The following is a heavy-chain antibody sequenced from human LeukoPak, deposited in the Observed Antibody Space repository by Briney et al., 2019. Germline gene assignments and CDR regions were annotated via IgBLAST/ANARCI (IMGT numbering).Heavy chain of an antibody. D-gene: IGHD4-17*01. CDR1: GGSISSYY. CDR2: IYYSGST. Sequence: SETLYLTCTVSGGSISSYYWSRIRQPPGKGLEWIGYIYYSGSTNYNPSLKSRVTISVDTSKNQFSLKLSSVTAADTAVYYCARDCDYAAFDIWGQGTMVTVSS. CDR3: ARDCDYAAFDI. V-gene: IGHV4-59*01. J-gene: IGHJ3*02.